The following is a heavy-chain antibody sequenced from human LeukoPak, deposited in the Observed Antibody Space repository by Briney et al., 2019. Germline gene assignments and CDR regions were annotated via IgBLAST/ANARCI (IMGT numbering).Heavy chain of an antibody. D-gene: IGHD5-12*01. CDR2: IYYSGST. V-gene: IGHV4-30-4*07. CDR3: AMTRGATITD. Sequence: SETLSLTCAVSGGSNSSGGYSWSWIRQPPGKGLEWIGYIYYSGSTYYNPSLKSRVTISVDTSKNQFSLKLSSVTAADTAVYYCAMTRGATITDWGQGTLVTVSS. J-gene: IGHJ4*02. CDR1: GGSNSSGGYS.